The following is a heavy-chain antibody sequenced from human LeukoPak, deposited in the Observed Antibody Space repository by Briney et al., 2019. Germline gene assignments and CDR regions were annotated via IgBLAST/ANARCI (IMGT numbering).Heavy chain of an antibody. V-gene: IGHV3-30*18. Sequence: GGSLRLSCAASGFTFSSYGMHWVRQAPGKGLEWVAVISYDGSNKYYADSVKGRFTISRDNSKNTLYRQMNSLRAEDTAVYYCAKERIVVVPAALDYWGQGTLVTVSS. J-gene: IGHJ4*02. CDR3: AKERIVVVPAALDY. CDR1: GFTFSSYG. CDR2: ISYDGSNK. D-gene: IGHD2-2*01.